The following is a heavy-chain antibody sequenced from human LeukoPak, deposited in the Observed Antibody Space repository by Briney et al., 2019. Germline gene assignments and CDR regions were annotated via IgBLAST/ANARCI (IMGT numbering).Heavy chain of an antibody. CDR1: GGSFSNYY. V-gene: IGHV4-59*01. CDR2: VYSSGST. CDR3: ARGPTRYYFDY. Sequence: SETLSLTCTVSGGSFSNYYWSWIRKPPGRGLEWIGYVYSSGSTNYNPSLKSRVTISVDTSKNQLSLKLSSVTAADTAVYYCARGPTRYYFDYWGQGTLVTVSS. J-gene: IGHJ4*02.